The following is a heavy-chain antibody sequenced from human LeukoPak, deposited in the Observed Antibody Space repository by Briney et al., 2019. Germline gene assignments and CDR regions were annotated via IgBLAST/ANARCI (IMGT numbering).Heavy chain of an antibody. CDR2: IYYSGST. CDR3: ARESPSYCSSTSCYIGGFDY. J-gene: IGHJ4*02. D-gene: IGHD2-2*02. CDR1: GGSISSGGYY. V-gene: IGHV4-31*03. Sequence: NPSETLSLTCTVSGGSISSGGYYWSWIREHPGKGLEWIVYIYYSGSTYYNPSLKSRVTISVDTSKNQFSLKLSSVTAADTAVYYCARESPSYCSSTSCYIGGFDYWGQGTLVTVSS.